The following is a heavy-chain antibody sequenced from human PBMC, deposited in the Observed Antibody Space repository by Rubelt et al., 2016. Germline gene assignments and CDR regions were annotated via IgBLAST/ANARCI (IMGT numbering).Heavy chain of an antibody. CDR2: MSYDGGTA. Sequence: VQLVESGGGLVQPGGSLKLSCAASGFTFSSYGMHWVRQAPGKGLEWVAFMSYDGGTAYYADSVKGRFTISRDNSKNTLYLQMTSLGAEETAVDYCAREQWNSGVDFWGQGSLVTVSS. J-gene: IGHJ4*02. V-gene: IGHV3-30*19. CDR3: AREQWNSGVDF. CDR1: GFTFSSYG. D-gene: IGHD1-7*01.